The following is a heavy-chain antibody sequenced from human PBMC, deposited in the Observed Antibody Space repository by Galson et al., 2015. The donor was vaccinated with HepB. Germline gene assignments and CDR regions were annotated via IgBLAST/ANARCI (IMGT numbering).Heavy chain of an antibody. CDR2: ISSSSSTI. CDR1: GFTFSSYS. CDR3: ARDPGRNYYPYWYFGL. J-gene: IGHJ2*01. Sequence: SLRLSCAASGFTFSSYSMNWVRQAPGKGLEWVSYISSSSSTIYYADSVKGRFTISRDNAKNSLYLQMNSLRAEDTAVYYCARDPGRNYYPYWYFGLWGRGTLVTVSS. V-gene: IGHV3-48*01. D-gene: IGHD3-10*01.